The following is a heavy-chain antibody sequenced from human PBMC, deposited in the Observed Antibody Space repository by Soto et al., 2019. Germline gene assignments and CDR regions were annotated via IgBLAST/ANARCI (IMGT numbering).Heavy chain of an antibody. D-gene: IGHD6-19*01. CDR2: ISAYNGNT. J-gene: IGHJ6*02. V-gene: IGHV1-18*04. CDR1: GYTFTSYT. CDR3: ARLAGGTSGWDYYYGMDV. Sequence: QVQLVQSGAEVKKPGASVKVSCKASGYTFTSYTISWVRQAPGQGLEWMGSISAYNGNTDYAQKFQGRVTMTTDTATGTADRERRSLRADDTAVYYCARLAGGTSGWDYYYGMDVWGQGATVTVSS.